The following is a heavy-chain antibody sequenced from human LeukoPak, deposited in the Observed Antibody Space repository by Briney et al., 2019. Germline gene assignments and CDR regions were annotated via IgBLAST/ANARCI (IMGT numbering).Heavy chain of an antibody. J-gene: IGHJ6*03. D-gene: IGHD5-24*01. CDR1: GYTFTGYY. CDR3: ARDSGDGYNVYYYYMDV. Sequence: SVKVSCKASGYTFTGYYMHWVRQAPGHGLECMGWINPNSGGTNYAQKFQGRVTMTRDTSISTAYMELSRLRSDDTAVYYCARDSGDGYNVYYYYMDVWGKGTTVTISS. CDR2: INPNSGGT. V-gene: IGHV1-2*02.